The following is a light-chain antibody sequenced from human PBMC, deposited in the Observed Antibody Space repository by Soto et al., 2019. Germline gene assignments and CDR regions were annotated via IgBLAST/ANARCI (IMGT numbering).Light chain of an antibody. V-gene: IGLV2-14*01. J-gene: IGLJ1*01. CDR3: SSFASTHTYV. CDR1: SSDVGDYNY. CDR2: EVS. Sequence: QSVLTQPASVSGSPGQSITISCTGTSSDVGDYNYVSWYQQHPGKAPRLMIYEVSNRPSGVSHRFSGSKSGNTASLTISGLQAEDEADYYCSSFASTHTYVFGTGTKVTVL.